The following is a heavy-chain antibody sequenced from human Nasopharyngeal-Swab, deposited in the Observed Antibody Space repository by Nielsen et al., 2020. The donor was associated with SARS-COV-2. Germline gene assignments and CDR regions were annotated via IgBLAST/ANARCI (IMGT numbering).Heavy chain of an antibody. D-gene: IGHD1-26*01. V-gene: IGHV4-59*13. CDR3: ARGIVGATV. CDR2: IYYSGST. J-gene: IGHJ4*02. Sequence: SETLSLTCTVSGSSISSYYWSWIRQPPGKGLEWIGYIYYSGSTNYNPSLKSRVTISVDTSKNQFSLKLSSVTAADTAVYYCARGIVGATVWDQGTLVTVSS. CDR1: GSSISSYY.